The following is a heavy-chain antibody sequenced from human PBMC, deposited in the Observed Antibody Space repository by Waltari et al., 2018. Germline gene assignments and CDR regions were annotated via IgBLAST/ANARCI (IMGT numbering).Heavy chain of an antibody. D-gene: IGHD6-19*01. CDR1: GGTFSSYA. CDR3: ARAGVETSSGWSGPR. Sequence: QVQLVQSGAEVKKPGSSVKVSCQASGGTFSSYAIRWVGQAPGQGLEWRGRIIPIFGTANDAQKFQGRVTITADKSTSTAYMELSSLRSEDTAVYYCARAGVETSSGWSGPRWGQGTLVTVSS. V-gene: IGHV1-69*08. J-gene: IGHJ4*02. CDR2: IIPIFGTA.